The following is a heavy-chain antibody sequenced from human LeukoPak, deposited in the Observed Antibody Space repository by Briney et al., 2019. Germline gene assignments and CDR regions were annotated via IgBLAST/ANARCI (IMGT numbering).Heavy chain of an antibody. Sequence: SVKVSCKASGGTSSSHAISWVRQAPGQGLEWMGRIIPNLGTTNRAQNFQDRVTLTADKSTNTAYMELTSLTSDDTAVYYCATTNDGGGYQWGDFFDFWGQGTLVTVSS. CDR1: GGTSSSHA. V-gene: IGHV1-69*04. CDR2: IIPNLGTT. D-gene: IGHD3-22*01. J-gene: IGHJ4*02. CDR3: ATTNDGGGYQWGDFFDF.